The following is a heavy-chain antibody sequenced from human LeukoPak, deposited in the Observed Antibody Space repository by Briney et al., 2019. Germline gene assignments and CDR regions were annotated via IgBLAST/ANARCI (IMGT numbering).Heavy chain of an antibody. D-gene: IGHD3-16*01. CDR3: GTFVGEFDY. Sequence: PSETLSLTCTVSGGPIDSYYWSWIRQPPGKGLEWIGYIYYDGTTSYNPSLKSRVTISIDTSKKQFSLKLNSVTAADTAVYYCGTFVGEFDYWGQGTLVTVSS. V-gene: IGHV4-59*01. CDR2: IYYDGTT. J-gene: IGHJ4*02. CDR1: GGPIDSYY.